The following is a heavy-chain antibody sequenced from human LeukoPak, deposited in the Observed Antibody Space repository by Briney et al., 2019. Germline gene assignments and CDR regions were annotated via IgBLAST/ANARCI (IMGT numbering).Heavy chain of an antibody. D-gene: IGHD6-19*01. CDR2: IYYGGST. Sequence: SDTLSLTCTVSGYSISSSNWWGWIRQPPGKGLEWIGYIYYGGSTYYNPSLKSRVTMSVDTSKNQFSLKLSSVTAVDTAVYYCARTSAVAGAYYFDYWGQGTLVTVSS. CDR1: GYSISSSNW. J-gene: IGHJ4*02. V-gene: IGHV4-28*01. CDR3: ARTSAVAGAYYFDY.